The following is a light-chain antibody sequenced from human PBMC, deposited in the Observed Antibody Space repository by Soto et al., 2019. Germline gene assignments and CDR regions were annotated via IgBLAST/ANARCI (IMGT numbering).Light chain of an antibody. CDR1: TSDVGGYDY. CDR2: DVS. V-gene: IGLV2-14*01. CDR3: SSYLGSSTLSGV. Sequence: QSVLXQPASGYGAPGESITASCTGTTSDVGGYDYVAWYQQHPGKAPKLMIYDVSSRPSGVSNRFSGSKSGNTASLTISGLQAEDEADYYCSSYLGSSTLSGVFGTGTKVTVL. J-gene: IGLJ1*01.